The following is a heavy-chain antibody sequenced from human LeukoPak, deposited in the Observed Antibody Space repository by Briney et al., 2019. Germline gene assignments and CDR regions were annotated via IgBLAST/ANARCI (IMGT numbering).Heavy chain of an antibody. J-gene: IGHJ4*02. CDR2: IKQDGSEK. CDR1: GFTFSSYW. CDR3: AKDRTGYSSSWYGE. D-gene: IGHD6-13*01. V-gene: IGHV3-7*01. Sequence: PGGSLRLSCAASGFTFSSYWMSWVRQAPGKGLEWVANIKQDGSEKYYVDSVKGRFTISRDNAKNSLYLQMNSLRTEDTAVYYCAKDRTGYSSSWYGEWGQGTLVTVSS.